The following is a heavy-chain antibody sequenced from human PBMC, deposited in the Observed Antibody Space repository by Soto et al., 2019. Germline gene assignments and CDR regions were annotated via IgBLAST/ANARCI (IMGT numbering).Heavy chain of an antibody. V-gene: IGHV3-33*01. J-gene: IGHJ4*02. Sequence: HPGGSLRLSCAASGFTFSSYGMHWVRQAPGKGLEWVAVIWYDGSNKYYADSVKGRFTISRDNSKNTLYLQMNSLRAEDTAVYYCARDSPPYIAAAGIFDYWGQGTLVTVSS. D-gene: IGHD6-13*01. CDR1: GFTFSSYG. CDR2: IWYDGSNK. CDR3: ARDSPPYIAAAGIFDY.